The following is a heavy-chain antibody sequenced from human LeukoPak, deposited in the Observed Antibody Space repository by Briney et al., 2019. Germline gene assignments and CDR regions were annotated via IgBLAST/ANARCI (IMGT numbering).Heavy chain of an antibody. V-gene: IGHV3-74*01. Sequence: PEGSLRLSCAAYGFTFSSYWMHWVRQAPGKGLVWVSRINSDGSSTSYADSVKGRFTISRDNAKNTLYLQMNSLRAEDTAVYYCARDFIAAAGNSWGQGTLVAVSS. CDR2: INSDGSST. CDR3: ARDFIAAAGNS. CDR1: GFTFSSYW. D-gene: IGHD6-13*01. J-gene: IGHJ5*02.